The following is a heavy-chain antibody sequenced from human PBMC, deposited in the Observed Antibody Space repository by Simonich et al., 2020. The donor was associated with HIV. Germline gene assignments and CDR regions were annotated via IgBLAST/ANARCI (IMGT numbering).Heavy chain of an antibody. CDR1: GFTFSNSG. Sequence: QVQLVESGGGVVQPGGSLRLSCVASGFTFSNSGMHWVRQAPGNGLEGVGFIRYNGSNKYYADAVKGRFTISRDDSKNTLYLQMNSLRTEDTAVYYCAKVANWGLDAFDIWGQGTMVTVSS. CDR3: AKVANWGLDAFDI. J-gene: IGHJ3*02. CDR2: IRYNGSNK. V-gene: IGHV3-30*02. D-gene: IGHD7-27*01.